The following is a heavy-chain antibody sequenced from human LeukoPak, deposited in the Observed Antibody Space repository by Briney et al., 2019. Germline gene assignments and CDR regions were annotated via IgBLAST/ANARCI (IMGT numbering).Heavy chain of an antibody. CDR3: ARSDKRGYFYGLDV. J-gene: IGHJ6*02. CDR2: FYSSGST. CDR1: GGSISTYY. Sequence: SGTLSLTCTVSGGSISTYYWIWIRQPPGKELEWIGYFYSSGSTSYNSSLKSRVTISVDTSKNQFSLKLTSVTAADTAVYYCARSDKRGYFYGLDVWGQGTTVTVSS. D-gene: IGHD2-15*01. V-gene: IGHV4-59*01.